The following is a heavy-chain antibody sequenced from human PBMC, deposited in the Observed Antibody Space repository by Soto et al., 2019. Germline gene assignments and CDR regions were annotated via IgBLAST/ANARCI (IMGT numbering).Heavy chain of an antibody. CDR3: ARVQGRIYGDPAGYFDY. J-gene: IGHJ4*02. D-gene: IGHD4-17*01. CDR1: GYTFTSYY. Sequence: QVQLVQSGAEVKKPGASVKVSCKASGYTFTSYYMHWVRQAPGQGLEWMGIINPSGGSTSYAQKFQGRVTMTRDTSTSTVYMELSSLRSEDTAVYYCARVQGRIYGDPAGYFDYWGQGTLVTVSS. CDR2: INPSGGST. V-gene: IGHV1-46*01.